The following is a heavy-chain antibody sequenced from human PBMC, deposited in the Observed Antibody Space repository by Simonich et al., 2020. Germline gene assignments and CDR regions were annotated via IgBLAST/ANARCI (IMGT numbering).Heavy chain of an antibody. CDR1: GSTFSSYA. D-gene: IGHD7-27*01. CDR2: LSYDGSNK. V-gene: IGHV3-30*07. J-gene: IGHJ5*02. CDR3: ARDRNWGWFDP. Sequence: QVQRVESGGGGVQPGRALRLSCAASGSTFSSYAMHWVRQAPGKGLVWVAVLSYDGSNKYYAVSVKGRFTISGDNSKNTLYLQMNSLRAEDTAVYYCARDRNWGWFDPWGQGTLVTVSS.